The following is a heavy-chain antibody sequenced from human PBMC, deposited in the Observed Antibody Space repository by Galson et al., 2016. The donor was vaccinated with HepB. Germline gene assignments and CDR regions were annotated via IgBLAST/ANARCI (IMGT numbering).Heavy chain of an antibody. Sequence: SLRLSCAVSGVTINDNYVAWVRQPPGKGLEWVSVVYTDATTSYANSIKGRFTISRDLPKNTVYLQMNSLRVDDTAVYYCASGPLSLDFWGQGTLVTVSS. CDR1: GVTINDNY. D-gene: IGHD2/OR15-2a*01. CDR2: VYTDATT. V-gene: IGHV3-53*01. J-gene: IGHJ4*02. CDR3: ASGPLSLDF.